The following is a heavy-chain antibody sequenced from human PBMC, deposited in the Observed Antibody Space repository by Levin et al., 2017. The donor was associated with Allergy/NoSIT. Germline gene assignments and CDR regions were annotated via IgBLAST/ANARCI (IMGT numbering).Heavy chain of an antibody. Sequence: GGSLRLSCAASAFSVSINDMSWVHQAPGKGLAWVSFIHSNGNTFYADSVKGRFTMSRDTSKNTLYLQMNSLRAEDAAVYYCVKNLGGSNDYWGQGTLVTVSS. J-gene: IGHJ4*02. CDR3: VKNLGGSNDY. V-gene: IGHV3-53*01. CDR2: IHSNGNT. CDR1: AFSVSIND.